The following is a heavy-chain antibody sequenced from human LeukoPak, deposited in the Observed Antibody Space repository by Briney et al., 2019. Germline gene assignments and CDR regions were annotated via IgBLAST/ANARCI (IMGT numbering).Heavy chain of an antibody. CDR1: GGTFSSYA. D-gene: IGHD6-19*01. V-gene: IGHV1-69*13. Sequence: SVKVSCKASGGTFSSYAISWVRQAPGQGLEWMGGIIPIFGTANYARKFQGRVTITADESTSTAYMELSSLRSEDTAVYYCARVPPRWEGFIAVAGTGWFDPWGQGTLVTVSS. J-gene: IGHJ5*02. CDR2: IIPIFGTA. CDR3: ARVPPRWEGFIAVAGTGWFDP.